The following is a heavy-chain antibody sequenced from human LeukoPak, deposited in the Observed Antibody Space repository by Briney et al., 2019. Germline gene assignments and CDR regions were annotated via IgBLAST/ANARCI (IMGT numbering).Heavy chain of an antibody. CDR3: ARAGAYCDGDCYLVEYYFDY. Sequence: GASVKVSCKASGGTFSSYAISWVRQAPGQGLEWMGGIIPIFGTANYAQKFQGRVTITTDESTSTAYMELSSLRSEDTAVYYCARAGAYCDGDCYLVEYYFDYWGQGTLVTVSS. D-gene: IGHD2-21*02. V-gene: IGHV1-69*05. CDR1: GGTFSSYA. J-gene: IGHJ4*02. CDR2: IIPIFGTA.